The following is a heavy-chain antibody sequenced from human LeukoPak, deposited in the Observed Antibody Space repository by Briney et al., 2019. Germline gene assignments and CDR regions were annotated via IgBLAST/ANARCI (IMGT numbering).Heavy chain of an antibody. V-gene: IGHV4-39*07. CDR2: IYYSGST. CDR3: ARSPEAVLLWFGGYFDY. CDR1: GGSISSNSYY. Sequence: PSETLSLTCTVPGGSISSNSYYWGWIRQPPGKGLEWIGSIYYSGSTYYNPSLKSRVTISVDTSKNQFSLKLSSVTAADTAVYYCARSPEAVLLWFGGYFDYWGQGTLVTVSS. J-gene: IGHJ4*02. D-gene: IGHD3-10*01.